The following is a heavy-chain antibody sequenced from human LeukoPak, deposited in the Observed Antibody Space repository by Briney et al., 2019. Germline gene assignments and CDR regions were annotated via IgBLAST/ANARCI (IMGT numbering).Heavy chain of an antibody. CDR2: ISAYNGNT. J-gene: IGHJ4*02. CDR3: AREYSTITSGGVIDYYFDY. V-gene: IGHV1-18*01. D-gene: IGHD3-16*02. Sequence: ASVKVSCKASGYTFTSYGISCVRQAPGQGLEWMGWISAYNGNTNYAQKIQGRVTMTTDTSTSTAYMELRSLRSDDTAVYYCAREYSTITSGGVIDYYFDYWGQGTLVTVSS. CDR1: GYTFTSYG.